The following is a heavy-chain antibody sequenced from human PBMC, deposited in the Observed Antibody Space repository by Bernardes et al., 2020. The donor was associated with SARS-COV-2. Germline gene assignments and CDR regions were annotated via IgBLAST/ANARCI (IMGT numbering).Heavy chain of an antibody. Sequence: SETLTLTCAVYGGSFSNYYWTWVRQSPGRGLEWIGEIHHGGSTTYNPSLESRVTISVDTSKNQVSLRLTSVIAADSAVYYCARGAVVVTTKTFDYWGQGTLVTVSS. J-gene: IGHJ4*02. CDR2: IHHGGST. D-gene: IGHD2-21*02. V-gene: IGHV4-34*01. CDR1: GGSFSNYY. CDR3: ARGAVVVTTKTFDY.